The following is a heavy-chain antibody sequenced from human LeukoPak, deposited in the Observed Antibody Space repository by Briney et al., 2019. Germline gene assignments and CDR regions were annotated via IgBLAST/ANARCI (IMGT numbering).Heavy chain of an antibody. V-gene: IGHV3-11*06. CDR3: ARDTTYCSGGSCPARFDP. D-gene: IGHD2-15*01. CDR2: ISSSSSYT. CDR1: GFTFSDYY. Sequence: GGSLRLSCAASGFTFSDYYMSWIRQAPGKGLEWASYISSSSSYTNYADSVKGRFTISRDNAKNSLYLQMNSLRAEDTAVYYCARDTTYCSGGSCPARFDPWGQGTLVTVSS. J-gene: IGHJ5*02.